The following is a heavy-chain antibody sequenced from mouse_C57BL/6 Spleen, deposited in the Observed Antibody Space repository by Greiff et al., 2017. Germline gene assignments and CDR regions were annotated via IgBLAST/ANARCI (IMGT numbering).Heavy chain of an antibody. CDR2: IYWDDDK. J-gene: IGHJ3*01. D-gene: IGHD2-4*01. V-gene: IGHV8-12*01. CDR3: ARRIYDYFAY. CDR1: GFSLSTSGMG. Sequence: QVTLKVSGPGILKSSQTLSLTCSFSGFSLSTSGMGVSWIRQPSGKGLEWLAHIYWDDDKRYNPSLKGRLTISKDTTRNQVFLKSTSVDTADTATYYCARRIYDYFAYWGQGTLVTVSA.